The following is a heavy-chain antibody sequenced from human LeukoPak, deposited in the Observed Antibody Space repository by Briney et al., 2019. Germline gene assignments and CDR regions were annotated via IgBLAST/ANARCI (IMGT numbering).Heavy chain of an antibody. Sequence: SETLSLTCAVSGVSISSGTYYWGWIRQPPGKGLEWIGTIYYTMSTYYNPSLKSRVTISVDTSKNQFSLKLRSVTAADTAVYYCARHRIIRDIVTGDYFDYWGQGTLVTVSS. CDR3: ARHRIIRDIVTGDYFDY. CDR1: GVSISSGTYY. CDR2: IYYTMST. D-gene: IGHD3-9*01. V-gene: IGHV4-39*01. J-gene: IGHJ4*02.